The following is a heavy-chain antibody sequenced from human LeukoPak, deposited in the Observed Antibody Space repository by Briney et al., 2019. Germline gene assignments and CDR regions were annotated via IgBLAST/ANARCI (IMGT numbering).Heavy chain of an antibody. Sequence: ASVKVSCKASGYTFTSYGISWVRQAPGQGLEWMGWISAYNGNTNYAQKLQGRVTMTTDTSTSTAYMELRSLRSDDTAVYYCARDGSPAEWLVRSEYFDYWGQGTLVTVSS. CDR1: GYTFTSYG. CDR2: ISAYNGNT. CDR3: ARDGSPAEWLVRSEYFDY. V-gene: IGHV1-18*01. D-gene: IGHD6-19*01. J-gene: IGHJ4*02.